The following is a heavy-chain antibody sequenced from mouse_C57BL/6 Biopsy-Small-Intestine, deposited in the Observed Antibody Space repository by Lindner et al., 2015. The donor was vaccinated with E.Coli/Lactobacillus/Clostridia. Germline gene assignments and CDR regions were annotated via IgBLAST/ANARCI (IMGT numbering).Heavy chain of an antibody. V-gene: IGHV5-17*01. J-gene: IGHJ2*01. CDR2: ISSGSSTI. Sequence: VQLQESGEGLVKPGGSLKLSCAASGFTFSDYGMHWVRQAPEKGLEWVAYISSGSSTIYYADTVKGRFTISRDNAKNTLFLQMTSLRSEDTAMYYCARGMPTYYFDYWGQGTTLTVSS. CDR3: ARGMPTYYFDY. D-gene: IGHD5-5*01. CDR1: GFTFSDYG.